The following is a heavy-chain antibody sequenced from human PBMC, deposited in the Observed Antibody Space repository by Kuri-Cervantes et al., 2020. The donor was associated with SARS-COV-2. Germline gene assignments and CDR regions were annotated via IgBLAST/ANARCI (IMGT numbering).Heavy chain of an antibody. CDR3: ARDGYDFWSGSFFDI. J-gene: IGHJ3*02. Sequence: ASVKVSCKASGYTFTSYGISLVRQAPGQGLEWMGWISAYNGNTNYAQKLQGRVTMTKDTSTSTAYMELRSLRSDDTAVYYCARDGYDFWSGSFFDIWGQGTMVTVSS. CDR1: GYTFTSYG. CDR2: ISAYNGNT. V-gene: IGHV1-18*01. D-gene: IGHD3-3*01.